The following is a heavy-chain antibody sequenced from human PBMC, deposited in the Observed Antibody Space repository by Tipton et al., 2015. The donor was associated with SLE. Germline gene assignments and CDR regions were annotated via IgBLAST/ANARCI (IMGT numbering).Heavy chain of an antibody. J-gene: IGHJ4*02. V-gene: IGHV4-39*07. CDR1: GGSISSSSYY. CDR3: ARDATTFGVVTFFDY. D-gene: IGHD3-3*01. Sequence: TLSLTCTVSGGSISSSSYYWGWIRQPPGKGLVWIGSIYYSGSTYYNPSLKSRVTISVDTSKNQFSLKLSSVTAADTDVYYCARDATTFGVVTFFDYWGQGTLVTVSS. CDR2: IYYSGST.